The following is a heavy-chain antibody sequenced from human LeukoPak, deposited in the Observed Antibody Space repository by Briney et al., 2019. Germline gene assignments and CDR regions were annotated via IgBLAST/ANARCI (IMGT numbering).Heavy chain of an antibody. CDR2: FDPEDGET. Sequence: ASVKVSCKVSGYTLTELSMHWVRQAPGKGLEWMGGFDPEDGETIYAQKFQGRVTMTEDTSTDTAYMELSSLRSEDTAVYCCATDFQGCLSTSCSVDPWGQGTLVTVSS. CDR1: GYTLTELS. CDR3: ATDFQGCLSTSCSVDP. J-gene: IGHJ5*02. D-gene: IGHD2-2*01. V-gene: IGHV1-24*01.